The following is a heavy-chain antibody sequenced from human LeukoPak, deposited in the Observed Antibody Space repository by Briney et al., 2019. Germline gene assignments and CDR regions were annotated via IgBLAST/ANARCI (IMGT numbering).Heavy chain of an antibody. CDR2: ISYDGSNK. D-gene: IGHD5/OR15-5a*01. CDR1: GFTFSSYG. CDR3: AKSAVYGPRIADAFDI. V-gene: IGHV3-30*18. J-gene: IGHJ3*02. Sequence: PGGSLRLSCAASGFTFSSYGMHWVRQAPGKGLEWVAVISYDGSNKYYADSVKGRFTISRDNSKNTLYLQMNSLRAEDTAVYYCAKSAVYGPRIADAFDIWGQGTMVTVSS.